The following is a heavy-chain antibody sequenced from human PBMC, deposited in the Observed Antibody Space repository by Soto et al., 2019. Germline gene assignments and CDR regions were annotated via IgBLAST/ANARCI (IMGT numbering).Heavy chain of an antibody. CDR2: IYPGDSDT. V-gene: IGHV5-51*01. D-gene: IGHD6-13*01. CDR3: AMKKSYRSSVDAFDI. CDR1: GYSFTSYW. J-gene: IGHJ3*02. Sequence: GESLKISCKGSGYSFTSYWIGWVRQMPGKGLEWMGIIYPGDSDTRYSPSFQGQVTISADKSISTAYLQWSSLKASDTAMYYCAMKKSYRSSVDAFDIWGQGTMVTVSS.